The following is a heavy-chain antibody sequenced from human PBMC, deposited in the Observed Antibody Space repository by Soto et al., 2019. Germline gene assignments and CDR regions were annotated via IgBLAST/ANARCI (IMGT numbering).Heavy chain of an antibody. V-gene: IGHV3-30*18. J-gene: IGHJ6*02. CDR3: AKDRYSKRNYYYYGMDV. CDR2: ISYDGSNK. Sequence: GGSLRLSCAASGFTFSSYGMHWVRQAPGKGLEWVAVISYDGSNKYYADSVKGRFTISRDNSKNTLYLQMNSLRAEDTAVYYCAKDRYSKRNYYYYGMDVWGQGTTVTVSS. CDR1: GFTFSSYG. D-gene: IGHD6-13*01.